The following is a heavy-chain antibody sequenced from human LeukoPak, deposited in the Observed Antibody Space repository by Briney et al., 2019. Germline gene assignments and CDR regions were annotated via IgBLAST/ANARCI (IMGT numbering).Heavy chain of an antibody. CDR2: ISYDGSNK. CDR1: GFTFSSYA. CDR3: ARDQYGSGSYYNEKFDY. J-gene: IGHJ4*02. V-gene: IGHV3-30*04. Sequence: GGSLRLSCAASGFTFSSYAMHWVHQAPGKGLEWVAVISYDGSNKYYADSVKGRFTISRDNSKNTLYLQMNSLRAEDTAVYYCARDQYGSGSYYNEKFDYWGQGTLVTVSS. D-gene: IGHD3-10*01.